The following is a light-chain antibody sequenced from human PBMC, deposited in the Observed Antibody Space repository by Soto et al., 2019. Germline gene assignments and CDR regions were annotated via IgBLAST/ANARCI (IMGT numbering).Light chain of an antibody. Sequence: QSFLTQPPSASGTPGQRVTISCSGSSSSIGSNSVYWYQHLPGTAPQLLIYDNSQRPSGVPDRFSGSKSGTSASLAISGLRSEDEADYYCATWDDSLSGYVFGTGTKVTVL. V-gene: IGLV1-47*02. CDR3: ATWDDSLSGYV. CDR2: DNS. J-gene: IGLJ1*01. CDR1: SSSIGSNS.